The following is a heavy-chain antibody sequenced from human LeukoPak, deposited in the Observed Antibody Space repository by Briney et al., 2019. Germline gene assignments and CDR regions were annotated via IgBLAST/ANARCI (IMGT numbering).Heavy chain of an antibody. J-gene: IGHJ3*02. CDR1: GFTFSSYW. D-gene: IGHD3-10*01. Sequence: GGSLRLSCAAPGFTFSSYWMSWVRQAPGKGLEWVANIKQDGSEKYYVDSVKGRFTISRDNAKNSVYLQMNSLRAEDTAVYYCARRHYGLHAFDIWGQGTMVTVSS. CDR3: ARRHYGLHAFDI. V-gene: IGHV3-7*01. CDR2: IKQDGSEK.